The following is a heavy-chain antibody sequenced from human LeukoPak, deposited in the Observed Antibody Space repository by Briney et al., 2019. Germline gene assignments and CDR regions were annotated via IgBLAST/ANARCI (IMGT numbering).Heavy chain of an antibody. CDR2: IYDSVYT. V-gene: IGHV4-59*08. D-gene: IGHD4-23*01. J-gene: IGHJ4*02. CDR1: GASIRTYH. CDR3: ARLNKAGGSHRDFDC. Sequence: SETLSLTCTVSGASIRTYHWSWFRQSPGKRLEWTAAIYDSVYTNYSPSLKSRTTISVDTSTNQFSLRLTSVTAADTAVYYCARLNKAGGSHRDFDCWGQGTLVTVSS.